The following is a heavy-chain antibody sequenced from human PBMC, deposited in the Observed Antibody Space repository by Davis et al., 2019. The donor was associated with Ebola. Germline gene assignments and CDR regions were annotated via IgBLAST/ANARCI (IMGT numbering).Heavy chain of an antibody. Sequence: PGGSLRLSCAASGFTFSSYGMHWVRQAPGKGLEWVAVISHDGSNKYYADSVKGRFTISRDNSKNTLYLQMNSLRAEDTAVYYCARAGSWTRKVYYYGMDVWGQGTTVTVSS. CDR1: GFTFSSYG. J-gene: IGHJ6*02. D-gene: IGHD6-13*01. V-gene: IGHV3-30*03. CDR2: ISHDGSNK. CDR3: ARAGSWTRKVYYYGMDV.